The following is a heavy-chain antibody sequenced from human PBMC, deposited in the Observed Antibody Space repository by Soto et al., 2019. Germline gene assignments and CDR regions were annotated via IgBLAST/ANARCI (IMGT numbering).Heavy chain of an antibody. D-gene: IGHD2-2*01. Sequence: PGGSLRLSCAASGFTFSNAWMSWVRQAPGKGLEWVGRIKSKTDGGTTDYAAPVKGRFTISRYDSKNTLYLQMNSLKTEDTAVYYSSTVIGVVPAAIIAHILQGDQGALVTVSS. V-gene: IGHV3-15*01. CDR2: IKSKTDGGTT. CDR1: GFTFSNAW. CDR3: STVIGVVPAAIIAHILQ. J-gene: IGHJ4*02.